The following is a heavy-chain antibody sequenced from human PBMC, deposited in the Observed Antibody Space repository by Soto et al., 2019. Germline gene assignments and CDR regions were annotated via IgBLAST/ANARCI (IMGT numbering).Heavy chain of an antibody. CDR2: ISGSGGST. D-gene: IGHD2-2*01. V-gene: IGHV3-23*01. J-gene: IGHJ3*02. CDR1: GFTFSSYA. Sequence: GGSLRLSCAASGFTFSSYAMSWVRQAPGKGLEWVSAISGSGGSTYYADSVKGRFTISRDNSKNTLYLQMNSLRAEDTTVYYCARPGGVPAAMFAFDIWGQGTMVTVSS. CDR3: ARPGGVPAAMFAFDI.